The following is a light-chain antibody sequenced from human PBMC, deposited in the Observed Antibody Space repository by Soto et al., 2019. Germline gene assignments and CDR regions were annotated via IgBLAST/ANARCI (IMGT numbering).Light chain of an antibody. V-gene: IGLV2-23*02. CDR3: ASYAGSRTYV. CDR2: EVT. CDR1: SDIGNYNL. Sequence: LTQPASVSGSPGQSVTISCSGSDIGNYNLVSWYQHLPGRAPKLLIFEVTMRPSGISDRFSGSKSASTASLTISGLQSEDEGDYYCASYAGSRTYVFGSGTKVTVL. J-gene: IGLJ1*01.